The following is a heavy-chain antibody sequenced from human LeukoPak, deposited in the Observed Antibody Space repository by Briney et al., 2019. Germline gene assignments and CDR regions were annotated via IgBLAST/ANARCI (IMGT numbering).Heavy chain of an antibody. J-gene: IGHJ4*02. Sequence: PSETLSLTCTVSGGSISSSSYYWGWIRQPPGKGLEWIGGIYYGGSTYYNPSLKSRVTISVDTSKNQFSLKLTSVTAADTAVYYCARVEVGATSVDYWGQGTLVTVSS. V-gene: IGHV4-39*07. D-gene: IGHD1-26*01. CDR3: ARVEVGATSVDY. CDR2: IYYGGST. CDR1: GGSISSSSYY.